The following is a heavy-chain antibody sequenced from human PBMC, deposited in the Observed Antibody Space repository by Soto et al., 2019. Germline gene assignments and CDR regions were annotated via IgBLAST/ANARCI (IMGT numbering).Heavy chain of an antibody. V-gene: IGHV4-31*03. Sequence: PSETLSLTCTVSGGSISSGGYFWTWIRQHPGKGLEWIGYIYYSGSTYYNPSLKSRVTISVDTSKNQFSLKLSSVTAADTAVYYCARDIGGSGGYGMDVWGQGTKVTVSS. D-gene: IGHD3-10*01. CDR3: ARDIGGSGGYGMDV. CDR2: IYYSGST. J-gene: IGHJ6*02. CDR1: GGSISSGGYF.